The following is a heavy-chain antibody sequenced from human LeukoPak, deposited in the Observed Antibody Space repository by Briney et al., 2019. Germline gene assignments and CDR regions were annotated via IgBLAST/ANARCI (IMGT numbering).Heavy chain of an antibody. CDR3: AKRMTALGGPFDI. CDR1: GFTFSSYH. Sequence: GGSLRFSCAASGFTFSSYHMSWVRQAPGKGLEWVSAISGSGGSTYYADSVKGRCTISRGNSKHTLYLQMNSLRADDTAVYYCAKRMTALGGPFDIWGQGTMVTVSS. CDR2: ISGSGGST. V-gene: IGHV3-23*01. D-gene: IGHD2-21*02. J-gene: IGHJ3*02.